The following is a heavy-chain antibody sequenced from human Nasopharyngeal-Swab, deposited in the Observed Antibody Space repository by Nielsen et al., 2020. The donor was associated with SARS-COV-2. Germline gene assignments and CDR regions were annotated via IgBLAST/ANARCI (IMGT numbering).Heavy chain of an antibody. CDR2: IWYDGSNK. Sequence: SLKIYCAAAGFTFSSCGMHLVRQAPGKGLEWVAVIWYDGSNKYYADSVKGRFTISRDNSKNTLYLQMNSLRAEDTAVYYCARGVEDSSGWIDYFDYWGQGTLVTVSS. J-gene: IGHJ4*02. V-gene: IGHV3-33*01. CDR1: GFTFSSCG. D-gene: IGHD6-19*01. CDR3: ARGVEDSSGWIDYFDY.